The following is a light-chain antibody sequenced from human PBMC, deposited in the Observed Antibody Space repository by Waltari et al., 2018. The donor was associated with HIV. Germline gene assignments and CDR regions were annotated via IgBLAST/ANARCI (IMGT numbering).Light chain of an antibody. V-gene: IGLV1-40*01. Sequence: QSVLTQPPSVSGAPGQRVTISCTGSSSNIGAGFESSWYQQLPGTGPKLLIYDINHRPSGVPDRFSGSKSGTSASLAITGLQAEDEADYYCQSYDSSLSGVLFGGGTKLTVL. CDR2: DIN. J-gene: IGLJ2*01. CDR3: QSYDSSLSGVL. CDR1: SSNIGAGFE.